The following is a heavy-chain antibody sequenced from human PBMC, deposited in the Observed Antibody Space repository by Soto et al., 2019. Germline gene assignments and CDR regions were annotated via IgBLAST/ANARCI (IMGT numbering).Heavy chain of an antibody. V-gene: IGHV3-74*01. J-gene: IGHJ5*02. D-gene: IGHD3-22*01. CDR2: INTDGSTT. CDR1: GFTFSRYW. Sequence: GGSLRLSCEASGFTFSRYWMHWVRQGPGKGLVWVSRINTDGSTTSYADSVRGRFTISRDNAKNTVYLQMNSLRAEDTAVYYCARPYYYDSSGFNWFDPWAPGTLVTVSS. CDR3: ARPYYYDSSGFNWFDP.